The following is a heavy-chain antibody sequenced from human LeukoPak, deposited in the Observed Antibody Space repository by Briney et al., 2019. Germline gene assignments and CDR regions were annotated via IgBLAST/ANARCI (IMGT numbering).Heavy chain of an antibody. V-gene: IGHV4-39*01. J-gene: IGHJ5*02. CDR1: GGSISSSNYY. D-gene: IGHD2/OR15-2a*01. CDR2: IFYSGSA. Sequence: SETLSLTCTVSGGSISSSNYYWGWIRQPPGKRLEWIGSIFYSGSAFYNPSLKSRVTISVDTSKNQFSLRLSSVTAADTALYYCARRGPIGWFDPWGQGTLVTVSS. CDR3: ARRGPIGWFDP.